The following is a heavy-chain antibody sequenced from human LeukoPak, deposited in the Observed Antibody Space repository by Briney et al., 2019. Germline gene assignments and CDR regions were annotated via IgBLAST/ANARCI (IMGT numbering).Heavy chain of an antibody. CDR3: VKETDYLTPNWSEP. J-gene: IGHJ5*02. CDR2: AFYSGST. V-gene: IGHV4-4*02. CDR1: GAPLSSSYW. Sequence: PSGTLSLTCTVSGAPLSSSYWWSWVRQPPGKGLEWIGQAFYSGSTNYNPSLKSRVTISVDKSKNQFSLNMNSVTAADTAVYFCVKETDYLTPNWSEPWGQGILVTVSS. D-gene: IGHD2-15*01.